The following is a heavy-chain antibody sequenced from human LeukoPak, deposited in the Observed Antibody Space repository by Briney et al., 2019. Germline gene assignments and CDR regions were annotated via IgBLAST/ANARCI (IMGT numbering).Heavy chain of an antibody. CDR2: ISIDGSST. J-gene: IGHJ4*02. CDR3: ARGRPHGNDY. CDR1: GFTFSSYW. Sequence: TGGSLTLSCAPSGFTFSSYWMNWVRQAPRKGLVWVSRISIDGSSTTYTDSVKGRFTISRDHAKNTLYVQMNSLRVEDRAVYYCARGRPHGNDYWGQGTLVTVSS. V-gene: IGHV3-74*01. D-gene: IGHD4-23*01.